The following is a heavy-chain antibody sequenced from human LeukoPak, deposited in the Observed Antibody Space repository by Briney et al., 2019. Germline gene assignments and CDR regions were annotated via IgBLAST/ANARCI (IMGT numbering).Heavy chain of an antibody. J-gene: IGHJ4*02. Sequence: GGSLRLSCAASGFTFSSYAMSWVRQAPGKGLEWVANIKQDGSEKYYVDSVKGRLTISRDNAKNTLYLQMNSLRAEDTAVYYCVRDVWGDRDSYFDSWGQGTLVTVSS. D-gene: IGHD2-21*01. V-gene: IGHV3-7*01. CDR3: VRDVWGDRDSYFDS. CDR2: IKQDGSEK. CDR1: GFTFSSYA.